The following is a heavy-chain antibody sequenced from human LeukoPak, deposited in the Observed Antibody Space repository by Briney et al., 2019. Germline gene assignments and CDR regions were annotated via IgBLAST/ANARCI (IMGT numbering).Heavy chain of an antibody. CDR1: GGSFSGYY. J-gene: IGHJ4*02. CDR2: INHSGST. V-gene: IGHV4-34*01. CDR3: ARGRLNLITMIVVSSRWSYFDY. Sequence: PSETLSLTCAVYGGSFSGYYWSWIRQHPGKGLEWIGEINHSGSTNYNPSLKSRVTISVDTSKNQFSLKLSSVTAADTAVYYCARGRLNLITMIVVSSRWSYFDYWGQGTLVTVSS. D-gene: IGHD3-22*01.